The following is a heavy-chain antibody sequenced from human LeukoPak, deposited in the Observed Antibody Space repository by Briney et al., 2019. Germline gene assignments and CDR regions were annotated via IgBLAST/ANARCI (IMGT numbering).Heavy chain of an antibody. CDR2: IHYCGST. V-gene: IGHV4-59*08. D-gene: IGHD3-10*01. Sequence: PSEPLSLTCSVCGGSISSYYWRWLRPPPGKGQAWRGFIHYCGSTNYHPPLTRRSTISVDTSKHQSALTQSSVTADNTLGYCCVRESDNYKPSLKSRVTISVDASKNQFSLKLSSVTAADTAVYYCARVFGSSWYEVDYWGQGTLVTVSS. CDR3: VRESDNYKPSLKSRVTISVDASKNQFSLKLSSVTAADTAVYYCARVFGSSWYEVDY. CDR1: GGSISSYY. J-gene: IGHJ4*02.